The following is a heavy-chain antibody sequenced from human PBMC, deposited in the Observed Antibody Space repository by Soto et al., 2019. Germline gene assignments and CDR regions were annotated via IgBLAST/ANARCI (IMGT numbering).Heavy chain of an antibody. CDR2: IIPMFGTT. CDR1: GGTFSNYA. CDR3: ARDLAPVVRGVLSSGMDV. V-gene: IGHV1-69*01. D-gene: IGHD3-10*02. J-gene: IGHJ6*02. Sequence: QVQLVQSGAEIKKTGSSVKVSCKASGGTFSNYAINWIRQAPGQGLEWMGGIIPMFGTTYYAQRFQGRVTITADESTSTACMELSSLTSEDTAIFYCARDLAPVVRGVLSSGMDVWGQGTTVTVSS.